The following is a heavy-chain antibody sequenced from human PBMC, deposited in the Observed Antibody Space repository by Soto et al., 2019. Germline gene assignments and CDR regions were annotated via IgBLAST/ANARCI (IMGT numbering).Heavy chain of an antibody. V-gene: IGHV1-69*12. CDR3: ASPGDGTYYYYAGMDV. CDR2: IIPIFGTA. CDR1: GGTFSSYA. J-gene: IGHJ6*02. D-gene: IGHD3-10*01. Sequence: QVQLVQSGAEVKKPGSSVKVSCKASGGTFSSYAISWVRQAPGQGLEWMGGIIPIFGTANYAQKFQGRVTIPAEEPTRTAYRELTGRRSEDPAWYSCASPGDGTYYYYAGMDVWGQGPTVTVSS.